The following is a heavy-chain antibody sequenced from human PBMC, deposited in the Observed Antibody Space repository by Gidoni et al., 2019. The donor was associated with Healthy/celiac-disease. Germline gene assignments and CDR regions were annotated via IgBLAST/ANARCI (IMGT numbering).Heavy chain of an antibody. CDR1: GYTFTGCY. D-gene: IGHD3-16*01. CDR3: AADWGGAGDY. CDR2: INPNRGGT. Sequence: QVQLVQSGAEVKKPGASVKVSCKASGYTFTGCYMHWVRQAPGQGLEWMGWINPNRGGTNYAQKFQGRVTMTRDTSTSTAYMELSRLRSDDTAVYYCAADWGGAGDYWGQGTLVTVSS. V-gene: IGHV1-2*02. J-gene: IGHJ4*02.